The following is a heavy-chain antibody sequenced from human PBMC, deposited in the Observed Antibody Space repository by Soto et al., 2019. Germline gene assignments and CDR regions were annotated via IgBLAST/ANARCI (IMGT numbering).Heavy chain of an antibody. CDR3: AKDPGTRASRLNWFDP. CDR2: ISGSGGST. D-gene: IGHD1-7*01. V-gene: IGHV3-23*01. Sequence: GGSLRLSCAASGFTFSSYAMSWVRQAPGKGLEWVSAISGSGGSTYYADSVKGRFTISRDNSKNTLYLQMNSLRAEDTAVYYCAKDPGTRASRLNWFDPWGQGTLVTVSS. CDR1: GFTFSSYA. J-gene: IGHJ5*02.